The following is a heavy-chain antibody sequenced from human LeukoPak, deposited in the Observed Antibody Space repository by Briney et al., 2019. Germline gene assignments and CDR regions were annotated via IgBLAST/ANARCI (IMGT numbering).Heavy chain of an antibody. J-gene: IGHJ4*02. CDR2: IKQDGSEE. D-gene: IGHD1-26*01. CDR1: GFTFSSYW. Sequence: GGSLRLSCAASGFTFSSYWMSWVRQAPGKGLEWVANIKQDGSEEYYVDSVKGRFTISRDNAKNSLYLQMNSLRAEDTAVYYCAREYGGSYFDYWGQGTLVTVSS. CDR3: AREYGGSYFDY. V-gene: IGHV3-7*01.